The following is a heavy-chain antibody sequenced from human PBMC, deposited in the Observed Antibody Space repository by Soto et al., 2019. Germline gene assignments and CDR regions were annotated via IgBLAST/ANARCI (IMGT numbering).Heavy chain of an antibody. CDR1: GGSISSYY. D-gene: IGHD6-19*01. Sequence: SETLSLTCTVSGGSISSYYWSWIRQPPGKGLEWIGYIYYSGSTNYNPSLKSRVTISVDTSKNQFSLKLSSVTAADTAVYYCARWDPEVAVHFDYWGQGTLVTVSS. J-gene: IGHJ4*02. CDR3: ARWDPEVAVHFDY. V-gene: IGHV4-59*08. CDR2: IYYSGST.